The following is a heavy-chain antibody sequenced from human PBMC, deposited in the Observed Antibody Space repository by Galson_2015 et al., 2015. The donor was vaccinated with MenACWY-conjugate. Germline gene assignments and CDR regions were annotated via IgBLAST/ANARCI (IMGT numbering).Heavy chain of an antibody. CDR2: IKQDGSEK. J-gene: IGHJ4*02. D-gene: IGHD2-2*01. CDR1: GFIFNNYW. V-gene: IGHV3-7*03. CDR3: ARDLGFYCSRNDCYSPY. Sequence: SLRLSCAASGFIFNNYWMSWVRQVPGKGPEWVANIKQDGSEKYYVDSVRGQFTISRDNAKNSLYLQMNGLRAEDTAVYYCARDLGFYCSRNDCYSPYWGQGTLVTVSS.